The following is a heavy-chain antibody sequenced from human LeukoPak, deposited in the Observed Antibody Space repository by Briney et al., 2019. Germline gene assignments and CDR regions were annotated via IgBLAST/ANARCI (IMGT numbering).Heavy chain of an antibody. Sequence: GGSLRLSCAASRFTFSNYAMHWVRQAPGKGLEFVSAITSNGGSTYYANSVKGRFTISRDNSKNTLYLQMGSLRAEDTAVYYCARGTIFGVYYMDAWGKGTTVTVSS. CDR3: ARGTIFGVYYMDA. CDR1: RFTFSNYA. V-gene: IGHV3-64*01. J-gene: IGHJ6*03. CDR2: ITSNGGST. D-gene: IGHD3-3*01.